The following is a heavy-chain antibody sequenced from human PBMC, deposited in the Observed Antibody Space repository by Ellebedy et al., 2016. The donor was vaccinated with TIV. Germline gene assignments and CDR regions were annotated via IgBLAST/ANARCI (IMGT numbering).Heavy chain of an antibody. Sequence: MPSETLSLTCTVSGVSISIYSWSWIRKPPGKGLEWIGYNDYNNGGNNYNPALKSRVTLSVDTSKNQFSLKLRSVTAADTAVYFCARDNWGSLDLWGQGTLVTVSS. CDR3: ARDNWGSLDL. J-gene: IGHJ5*02. CDR2: NDYNNGGN. V-gene: IGHV4-59*01. CDR1: GVSISIYS. D-gene: IGHD3-16*01.